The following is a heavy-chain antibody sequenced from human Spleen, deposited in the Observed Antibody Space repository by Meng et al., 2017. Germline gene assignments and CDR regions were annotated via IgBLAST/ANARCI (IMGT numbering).Heavy chain of an antibody. CDR2: FDPEDGET. CDR3: ATHGLLLRVRYFYGVDV. V-gene: IGHV1-24*01. J-gene: IGHJ6*02. Sequence: ASVKVSCKVSGYTLTELSMHWVRQAPGKGLEWMGGFDPEDGETIYAQNFQGRVTMTEDTSTDTAYMELSSLRSDDTAVYYCATHGLLLRVRYFYGVDVWGQGTTVTVSS. CDR1: GYTLTELS. D-gene: IGHD2-15*01.